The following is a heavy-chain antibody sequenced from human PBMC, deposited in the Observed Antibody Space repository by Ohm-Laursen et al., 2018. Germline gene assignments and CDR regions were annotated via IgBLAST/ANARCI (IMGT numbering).Heavy chain of an antibody. J-gene: IGHJ4*02. CDR2: INDSGNT. Sequence: TLSLTCTVSGDSIRGGGYYWSWIRQHPGKGLEWIGFINDSGNTHSNPSLKSRVTISADMSKNQFSLKLRSVTVEDTAVYYCARRGVSGVDFDYWGQGTLVTVSS. CDR3: ARRGVSGVDFDY. D-gene: IGHD2-8*02. V-gene: IGHV4-31*03. CDR1: GDSIRGGGYY.